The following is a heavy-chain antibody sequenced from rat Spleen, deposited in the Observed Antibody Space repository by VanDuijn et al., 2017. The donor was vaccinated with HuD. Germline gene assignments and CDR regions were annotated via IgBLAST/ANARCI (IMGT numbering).Heavy chain of an antibody. V-gene: IGHV5-29*01. CDR2: ISYDGITT. CDR3: VRQETSGYSNWFTY. CDR1: GFTFNKYD. J-gene: IGHJ2*01. Sequence: EVQLVESGGGSVQPGRSLKLSCAASGFTFNKYDMAWVRQAPTKGLEWVATISYDGITTYYRDSVRGRFTISSDNAKTTLYLQMVSLRSEDTATYYCVRQETSGYSNWFTYWGQGVMVTVSS. D-gene: IGHD4-3*01.